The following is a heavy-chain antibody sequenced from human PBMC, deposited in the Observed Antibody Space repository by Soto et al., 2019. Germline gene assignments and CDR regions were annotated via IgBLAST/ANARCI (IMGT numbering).Heavy chain of an antibody. J-gene: IGHJ6*02. CDR1: GFIFSTYG. CDR2: IWYDGSNK. CDR3: ARDTTRAMVRIYYGMDV. D-gene: IGHD3-10*01. V-gene: IGHV3-33*01. Sequence: QVQLVESGGGVVQPGRSLRLSCAASGFIFSTYGMHWVRQAPGKGLEWVAVIWYDGSNKYYADSVKGRFTISRDNSKNTLILKMNSLRAADTAVYYCARDTTRAMVRIYYGMDVWGQGTTVTVSS.